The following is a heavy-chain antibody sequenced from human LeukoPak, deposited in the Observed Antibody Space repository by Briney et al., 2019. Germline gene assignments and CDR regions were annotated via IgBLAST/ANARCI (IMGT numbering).Heavy chain of an antibody. CDR3: ASHSGSYYSHFDF. CDR2: MSASGETT. D-gene: IGHD1-26*01. V-gene: IGHV3-23*01. J-gene: IGHJ4*02. CDR1: GFTLGNHA. Sequence: HPGGSLRLSCVASGFTLGNHAMTWVRQAPGKGLDWVSGMSASGETTYYADSVKGRFTISRDTSKNTLYLQMNSLRAEDTALYYCASHSGSYYSHFDFWGQGTLVTVSS.